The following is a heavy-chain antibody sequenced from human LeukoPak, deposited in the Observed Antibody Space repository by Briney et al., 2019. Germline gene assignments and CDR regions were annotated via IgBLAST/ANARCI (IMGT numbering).Heavy chain of an antibody. CDR2: ISSSGSAI. CDR3: ARDQGIADYGMDV. D-gene: IGHD6-13*01. V-gene: IGHV3-11*01. J-gene: IGHJ6*02. Sequence: GGSLRLSCAASGFTFSDYYMSWIRQAPGKGLEWVSYISSSGSAIYYADFVKGRFTISRDNAKNSLYLQMNSLRAEDTAVYYCARDQGIADYGMDVWGQGTTVTVSS. CDR1: GFTFSDYY.